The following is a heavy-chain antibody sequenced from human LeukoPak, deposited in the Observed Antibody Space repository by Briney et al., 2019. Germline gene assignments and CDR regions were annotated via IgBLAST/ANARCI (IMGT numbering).Heavy chain of an antibody. V-gene: IGHV1-46*01. CDR3: ARDGYYYDSSGWQYYMDV. D-gene: IGHD3-22*01. CDR1: GYTFITYY. CDR2: INPSGGST. J-gene: IGHJ6*03. Sequence: ASVKVSCKASGYTFITYYMHWVRQAPGQGLEWMGIINPSGGSTSYAQEFQGRVTMTRDMSTSTVYMELSSLRSEDTAVYYCARDGYYYDSSGWQYYMDVWGKGTTVTVSS.